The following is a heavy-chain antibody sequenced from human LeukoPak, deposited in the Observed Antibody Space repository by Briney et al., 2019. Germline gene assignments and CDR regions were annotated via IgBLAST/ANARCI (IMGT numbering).Heavy chain of an antibody. J-gene: IGHJ6*03. Sequence: GGSLRLSCAGSGFTFDEHAMHWVRQAPGKGLEWVSGISWNSGSIAYADSVKGRFTISRDNAKDLLFLQMSSLRAADTALYYCVKGHCSSSSCFPNYYYYMDVWGTGTTVTVSS. V-gene: IGHV3-9*01. CDR1: GFTFDEHA. D-gene: IGHD2-15*01. CDR3: VKGHCSSSSCFPNYYYYMDV. CDR2: ISWNSGSI.